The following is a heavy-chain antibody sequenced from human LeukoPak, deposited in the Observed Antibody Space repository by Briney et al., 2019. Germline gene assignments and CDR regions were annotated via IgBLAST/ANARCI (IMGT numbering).Heavy chain of an antibody. V-gene: IGHV4-34*01. CDR3: ARGRAFFD. Sequence: PSETLSLTCAVYGGSFSGYYWNWIRQPPGKGLEWIGEINQSGSTNYNPSLKSRVTISFDTSKNQFSLKLSSVTAADTAVYYCARGRAFFDWGQGTLVTASS. J-gene: IGHJ4*02. CDR1: GGSFSGYY. D-gene: IGHD3-3*02. CDR2: INQSGST.